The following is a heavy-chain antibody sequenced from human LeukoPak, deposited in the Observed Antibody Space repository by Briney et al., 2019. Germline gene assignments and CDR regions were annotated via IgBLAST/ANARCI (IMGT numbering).Heavy chain of an antibody. V-gene: IGHV1-2*02. CDR2: INPNSGGT. CDR1: EYTFTGYY. Sequence: ASVKVSCKASEYTFTGYYMHWVRQAPGQGLEWMGWINPNSGGTNYAQKFQGRVTMTRDTSISTAYMELSRLRSDDTAVYYCARDADYGGNDWFDPWGQGTLVTVSS. J-gene: IGHJ5*02. D-gene: IGHD4-23*01. CDR3: ARDADYGGNDWFDP.